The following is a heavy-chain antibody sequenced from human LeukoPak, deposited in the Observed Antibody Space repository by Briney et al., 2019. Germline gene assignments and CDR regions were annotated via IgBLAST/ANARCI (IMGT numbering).Heavy chain of an antibody. CDR3: ARNQGYDFWSGYGGDYYYYMDV. CDR1: GYTFTSYD. V-gene: IGHV1-8*01. Sequence: ASVKVTCKASGYTFTSYDINWVRQATGQGLEWMGWMNPNSGNTGYAQKFQGRVTMTRNTSISTAYMELSSLRSEDTAVYYCARNQGYDFWSGYGGDYYYYMDVWGKGTTVTVSS. CDR2: MNPNSGNT. D-gene: IGHD3-3*01. J-gene: IGHJ6*03.